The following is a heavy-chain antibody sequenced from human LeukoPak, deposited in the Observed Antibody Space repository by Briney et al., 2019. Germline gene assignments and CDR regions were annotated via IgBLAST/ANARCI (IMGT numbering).Heavy chain of an antibody. D-gene: IGHD6-13*01. J-gene: IGHJ4*02. Sequence: GGSLRLSCAGSGFTFSSYSMNWVRQAPGKGLEWVSFISSGSNDIYYADSVKGRFTISRDNAKNSLYLEMDSLRAEDTAVYYCARSIGAAYFDNWGQGTLVTVSS. CDR3: ARSIGAAYFDN. CDR2: ISSGSNDI. V-gene: IGHV3-21*01. CDR1: GFTFSSYS.